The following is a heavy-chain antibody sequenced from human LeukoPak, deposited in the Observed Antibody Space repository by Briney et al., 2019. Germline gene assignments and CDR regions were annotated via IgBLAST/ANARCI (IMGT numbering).Heavy chain of an antibody. CDR1: GDSISSYY. J-gene: IGHJ6*02. V-gene: IGHV4-59*01. CDR2: IYNSETT. Sequence: PSETLSLTCTVSGDSISSYYWSWIRQPPGKGLEWSGYIYNSETTNYHPSLESRVTISEDTSKNQFSLMLTSVTAADTAVYYCARVVYSHYWPEGMDVWGQGTTVTVSS. D-gene: IGHD4-11*01. CDR3: ARVVYSHYWPEGMDV.